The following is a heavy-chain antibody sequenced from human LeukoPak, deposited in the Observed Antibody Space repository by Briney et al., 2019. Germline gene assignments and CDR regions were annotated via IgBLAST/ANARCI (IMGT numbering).Heavy chain of an antibody. D-gene: IGHD2-2*01. CDR3: ARDCSSTSCSGKAFDI. J-gene: IGHJ3*02. CDR2: INSRSTTI. Sequence: PGGSLRLSCAASGFVFSDESMNWVRQAPGKGLEWISYINSRSTTIYYADSVKGRFTSSGDNAKNSLYLQMNSLRAEDTAVYYCARDCSSTSCSGKAFDIWGQGTMVTVSS. V-gene: IGHV3-48*01. CDR1: GFVFSDES.